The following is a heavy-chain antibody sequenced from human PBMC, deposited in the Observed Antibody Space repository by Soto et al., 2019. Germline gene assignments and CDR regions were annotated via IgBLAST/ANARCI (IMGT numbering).Heavy chain of an antibody. CDR3: ARDKEEIQLMPSYYYYYMDV. D-gene: IGHD5-18*01. Sequence: PGGSLRLSCAASGFTFSSYWMSWVRQAPGKGLEWVANIKQDGSEKYYVDSVKGRFTISRDNAKNSLYLQMNSLRAEDTAVYYFARDKEEIQLMPSYYYYYMDVWGKGTTVTVSS. J-gene: IGHJ6*03. CDR1: GFTFSSYW. CDR2: IKQDGSEK. V-gene: IGHV3-7*01.